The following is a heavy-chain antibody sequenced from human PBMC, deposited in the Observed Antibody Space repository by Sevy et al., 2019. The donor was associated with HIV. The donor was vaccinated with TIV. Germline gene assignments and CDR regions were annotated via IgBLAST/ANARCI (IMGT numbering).Heavy chain of an antibody. CDR1: GFTFSNYE. Sequence: GSLRLTCTASGFTFSNYEMNWVRQAPGKGLEWVSYITVSGSSTYYADSVKGRVTISRDNAKNSLYLQMNSLRAEVTAVYYCARDRQRITVAGTAIDYWGQGTLVTVSS. CDR2: ITVSGSST. D-gene: IGHD6-19*01. CDR3: ARDRQRITVAGTAIDY. V-gene: IGHV3-48*03. J-gene: IGHJ4*02.